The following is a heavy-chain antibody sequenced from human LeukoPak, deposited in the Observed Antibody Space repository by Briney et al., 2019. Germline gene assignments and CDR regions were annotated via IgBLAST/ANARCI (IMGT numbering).Heavy chain of an antibody. CDR3: AKPPPDSSSWLFDY. V-gene: IGHV3-23*01. D-gene: IGHD6-13*01. Sequence: GGSLRLSCAASGFTFSTYAMSWVRQAPGKGLEWVSTISANGGITYYADSVKSRFTISRDNSKNTLDLQMNNLRGEDTAVYYCAKPPPDSSSWLFDYWGQGTLVTVSS. J-gene: IGHJ4*02. CDR2: ISANGGIT. CDR1: GFTFSTYA.